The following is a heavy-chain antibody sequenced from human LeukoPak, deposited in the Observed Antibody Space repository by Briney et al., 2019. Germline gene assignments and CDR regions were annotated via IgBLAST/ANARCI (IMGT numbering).Heavy chain of an antibody. CDR3: ARHPRAGAFDI. V-gene: IGHV4-61*01. D-gene: IGHD3-10*01. Sequence: SETLSLTCTASGASVNSGSYYWSWIRQSPGKGLEWIGYIFYGGSTNYNPSLKSRVTISGDTSKNQLSLKLSSVTAADTAVYYCARHPRAGAFDIRGQGTMVTVSS. CDR1: GASVNSGSYY. J-gene: IGHJ3*02. CDR2: IFYGGST.